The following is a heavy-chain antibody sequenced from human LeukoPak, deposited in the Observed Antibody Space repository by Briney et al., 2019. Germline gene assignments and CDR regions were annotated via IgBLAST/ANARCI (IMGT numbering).Heavy chain of an antibody. CDR2: IDPDGSST. Sequence: PSGRSLRLSCEASGFTFSFYWMHWVRQDPGKGLVWVSRIDPDGSSTDYADSVKGRFTISRDNAKNTLYLQMNSLRAEDTALYYCARDLRGPHDYWGQGVLVSVSS. J-gene: IGHJ4*02. D-gene: IGHD4-17*01. V-gene: IGHV3-74*01. CDR1: GFTFSFYW. CDR3: ARDLRGPHDY.